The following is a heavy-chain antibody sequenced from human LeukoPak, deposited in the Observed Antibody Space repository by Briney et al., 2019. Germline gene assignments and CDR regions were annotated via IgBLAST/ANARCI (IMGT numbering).Heavy chain of an antibody. D-gene: IGHD3-3*01. J-gene: IGHJ5*02. Sequence: SETLSLTCTVSGGSVSSGSYYWSWIRQPPGKGLEWIGYIYYSGSTNYNPSLKSRVTISVDTSKNQFSLKLSSVTAADTAVYYCARDKASYYDFWSGYSAWFDPWGQGTLVTVSS. V-gene: IGHV4-61*01. CDR1: GGSVSSGSYY. CDR2: IYYSGST. CDR3: ARDKASYYDFWSGYSAWFDP.